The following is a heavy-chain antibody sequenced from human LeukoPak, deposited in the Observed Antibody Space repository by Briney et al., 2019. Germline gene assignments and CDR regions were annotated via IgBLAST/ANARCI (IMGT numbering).Heavy chain of an antibody. J-gene: IGHJ4*02. CDR1: GFTFSNYA. CDR3: ARARGGYDFDY. Sequence: GGSLRLSCAASGFTFSNYAMNWVRQAPGKGLEWVSAISGSGGSTCYADSVKGRFTISRDNAKNSLYLQLNSLRAEDTAVYYCARARGGYDFDYWGQGTLVTVSS. D-gene: IGHD5-12*01. V-gene: IGHV3-23*01. CDR2: ISGSGGST.